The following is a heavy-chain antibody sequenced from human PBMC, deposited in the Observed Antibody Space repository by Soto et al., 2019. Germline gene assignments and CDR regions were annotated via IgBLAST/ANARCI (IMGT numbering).Heavy chain of an antibody. D-gene: IGHD5-18*01. Sequence: GGSLRLSCAASGFTFSSYAMSWVRQAPGKGLEWVSAISGSGGSTYYADSVKGRFTISRDNSKNTLYLQMNSLRAEDTAVYYCAKNPPRYTAMVLYHQDYWGQGTLVTVSS. CDR3: AKNPPRYTAMVLYHQDY. V-gene: IGHV3-23*01. CDR1: GFTFSSYA. J-gene: IGHJ4*02. CDR2: ISGSGGST.